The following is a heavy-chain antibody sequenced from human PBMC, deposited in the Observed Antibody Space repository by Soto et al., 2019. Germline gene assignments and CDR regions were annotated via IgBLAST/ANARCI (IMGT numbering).Heavy chain of an antibody. J-gene: IGHJ4*02. CDR3: ARTYSGYDLSFDY. CDR1: GGSISSYY. Sequence: SETLSLTCTVSGGSISSYYWSWIRQPPGKGLEWIGYIYYSGSTNYNPSLKRRSTISVDTSKNQFSLKLSSVTAADTAVYYCARTYSGYDLSFDYWGQGTLVTVSS. D-gene: IGHD5-12*01. V-gene: IGHV4-59*01. CDR2: IYYSGST.